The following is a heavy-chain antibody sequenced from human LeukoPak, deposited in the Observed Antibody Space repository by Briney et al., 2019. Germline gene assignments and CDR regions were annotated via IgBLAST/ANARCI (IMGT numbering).Heavy chain of an antibody. V-gene: IGHV3-23*01. CDR2: ITGSGGST. D-gene: IGHD3-9*01. CDR1: GFIFSNYA. CDR3: AKWGDYDVLTGYYVSDY. Sequence: GASLRLSCAASGFIFSNYAMCWVRQAPGKGLEWVSAITGSGGSTYYADSVKGRFTISRDNSKNTLYLQMNSLRAEDTAVYYCAKWGDYDVLTGYYVSDYWGQGTLVTVSS. J-gene: IGHJ4*02.